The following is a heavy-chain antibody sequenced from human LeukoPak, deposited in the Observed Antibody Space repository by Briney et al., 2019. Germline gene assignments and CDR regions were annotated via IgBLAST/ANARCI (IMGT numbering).Heavy chain of an antibody. Sequence: PGGSLTLSCAASGFTFSSCGMTWVRQAPGKGLDWVSAISGSGGSTYYADSVKGRFIMSRDNSQNTLYLQMSGLGTEDTAIYYCAKTNWVSSSWSIDYCGQGTLVTVS. CDR3: AKTNWVSSSWSIDY. V-gene: IGHV3-23*01. CDR1: GFTFSSCG. D-gene: IGHD6-13*01. J-gene: IGHJ4*02. CDR2: ISGSGGST.